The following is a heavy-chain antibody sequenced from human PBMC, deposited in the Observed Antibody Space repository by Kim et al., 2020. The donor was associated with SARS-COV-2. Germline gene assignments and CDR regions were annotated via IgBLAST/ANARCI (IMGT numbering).Heavy chain of an antibody. CDR3: ARVRTVLRFLEWLPYFDY. D-gene: IGHD3-3*01. J-gene: IGHJ4*02. CDR1: GGSFSGYY. CDR2: INHSGST. V-gene: IGHV4-34*01. Sequence: SETLSLTCAVYGGSFSGYYWSWIRQPPGKGLEWIGEINHSGSTNYNPSLKSRVTISVDTSKNQFSLKLSSVTAADTAVYYCARVRTVLRFLEWLPYFDYWGQGTLVTVSS.